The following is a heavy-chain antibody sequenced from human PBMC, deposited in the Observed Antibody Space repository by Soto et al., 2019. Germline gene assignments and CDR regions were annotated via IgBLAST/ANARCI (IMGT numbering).Heavy chain of an antibody. Sequence: QLQLQESGPGLVKPSETLSLTCTVSGGSISSSSYYWGWIRQPPGKGLEWIGSIYYSGSTYYNPSLKSRVTISVDTSKNQFSLKLRSVTAADTAVYYCARHALGYCSGGSCSPPRYFQHWGQGTLVTVSS. CDR2: IYYSGST. J-gene: IGHJ1*01. V-gene: IGHV4-39*01. D-gene: IGHD2-15*01. CDR1: GGSISSSSYY. CDR3: ARHALGYCSGGSCSPPRYFQH.